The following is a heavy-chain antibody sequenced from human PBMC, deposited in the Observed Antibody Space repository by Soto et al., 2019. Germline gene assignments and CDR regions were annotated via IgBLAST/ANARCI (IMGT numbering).Heavy chain of an antibody. D-gene: IGHD5-12*01. CDR2: IWYDGSNK. CDR1: GFTFSSYG. V-gene: IGHV3-33*01. CDR3: ARDRGHGVGSYYYYYGMDV. J-gene: IGHJ6*02. Sequence: GGSLRLSCAASGFTFSSYGMHWVRQAPGKGLEWVAVIWYDGSNKYYADSVKGRFTISRDNSKNTLYLQMNSLRAEDTAVYYCARDRGHGVGSYYYYYGMDVWGQGTTVTVSS.